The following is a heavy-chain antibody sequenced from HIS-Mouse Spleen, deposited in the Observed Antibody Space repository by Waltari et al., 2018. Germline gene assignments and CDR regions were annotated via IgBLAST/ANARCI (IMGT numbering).Heavy chain of an antibody. Sequence: QLQLQESGPGLVKPSETLSLTCTVSGGSISSSSYYWGWIRKPPGKGLEWLGSIYYSGSTYYNPSLKSRVTISVDTSKNQFSLKLSSVTAADTAVYYCARSSGSGATHYWGQGTLVTVSS. CDR2: IYYSGST. CDR1: GGSISSSSYY. CDR3: ARSSGSGATHY. D-gene: IGHD1-26*01. V-gene: IGHV4-39*07. J-gene: IGHJ4*02.